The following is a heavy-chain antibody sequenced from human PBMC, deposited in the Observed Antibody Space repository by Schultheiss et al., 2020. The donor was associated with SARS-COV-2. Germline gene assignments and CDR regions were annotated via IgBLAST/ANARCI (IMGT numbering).Heavy chain of an antibody. J-gene: IGHJ3*01. CDR1: GFTFSSFG. Sequence: GGSLRLSCVGSGFTFSSFGMHWVRRAPGKGLEWVAFTSYEGGDKHYGDSVKGRFTVSRDNSKNTLYLQMNSLRPDDTAVYYCARDSRRVSPWSSSVLVYAFDLWGQGTMVTVSS. CDR3: ARDSRRVSPWSSSVLVYAFDL. V-gene: IGHV3-30*03. CDR2: TSYEGGDK. D-gene: IGHD6-6*01.